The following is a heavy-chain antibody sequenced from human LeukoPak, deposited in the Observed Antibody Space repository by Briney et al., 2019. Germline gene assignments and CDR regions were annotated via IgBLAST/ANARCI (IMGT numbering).Heavy chain of an antibody. CDR1: GDSISSGSYY. V-gene: IGHV4-61*02. D-gene: IGHD2-8*02. CDR3: ARGYWFYFDY. CDR2: IYIRGTT. Sequence: SETLSLTCTVSGDSISSGSYYWSWIRQPAGKGLEWIGRIYIRGTTNYNPSLKSRVTISADTSKNQFSLKLDSVTAADTAVYYCARGYWFYFDYWGQGTLVTVSS. J-gene: IGHJ4*02.